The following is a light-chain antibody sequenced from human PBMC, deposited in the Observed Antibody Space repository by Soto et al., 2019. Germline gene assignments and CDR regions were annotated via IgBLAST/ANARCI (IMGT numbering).Light chain of an antibody. V-gene: IGKV1-5*03. CDR2: KAS. Sequence: DIQMTQSPSTLSASVGDRVTVTCRASQSISSWLAWYQQKPGKAPKLLIYKASSLESGVPSRFSGSGYGTEFTLTISSLQPDDFATYYCQQYNSYSPLTFGQGTKVDIK. J-gene: IGKJ1*01. CDR1: QSISSW. CDR3: QQYNSYSPLT.